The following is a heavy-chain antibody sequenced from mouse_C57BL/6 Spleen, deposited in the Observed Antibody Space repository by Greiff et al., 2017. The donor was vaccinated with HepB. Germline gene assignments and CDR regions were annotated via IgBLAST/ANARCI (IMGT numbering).Heavy chain of an antibody. V-gene: IGHV3-6*01. Sequence: EVKLVESGPGLVKPSQSLSLTCSVTGYSITSGYYWNWIRQFPGNKLEWMGYISYDGSNNYNPSLKNRISITRDTSKNQFFLKLNSVTTEDTATYYCARGGDYDPWFAYWGQGTLVTVSA. CDR1: GYSITSGYY. CDR2: ISYDGSN. J-gene: IGHJ3*01. CDR3: ARGGDYDPWFAY. D-gene: IGHD2-4*01.